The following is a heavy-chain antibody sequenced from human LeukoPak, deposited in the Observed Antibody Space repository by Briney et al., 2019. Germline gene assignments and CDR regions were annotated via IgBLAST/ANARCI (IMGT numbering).Heavy chain of an antibody. CDR2: ITSRGEST. Sequence: WGSLRLSCAASGFTFSIYAMSWVRQAPGKGLQWVSSITSRGESTWKVDSVKGGFTITSDTSEHTMYLQMHSLRAEDTAVYYCARDRPNYYGSDGHYYRRDGDYWGRGTLVSVSS. CDR1: GFTFSIYA. J-gene: IGHJ4*02. D-gene: IGHD3-22*01. V-gene: IGHV3-23*01. CDR3: ARDRPNYYGSDGHYYRRDGDY.